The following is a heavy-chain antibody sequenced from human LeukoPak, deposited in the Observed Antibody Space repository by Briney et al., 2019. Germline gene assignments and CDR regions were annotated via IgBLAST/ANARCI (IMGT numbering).Heavy chain of an antibody. J-gene: IGHJ4*02. V-gene: IGHV1-46*01. CDR1: GYTFTIYY. CDR3: AREAVAAYGLDY. CDR2: INPSGGST. Sequence: ASVTVSFKASGYTFTIYYMHWVRQAPGQGLGWMGIINPSGGSTSYAQKFQGRVTMTRDTSTSTVYMELSSLRSEDTAVYYCAREAVAAYGLDYWGQGTLVTVSS. D-gene: IGHD6-19*01.